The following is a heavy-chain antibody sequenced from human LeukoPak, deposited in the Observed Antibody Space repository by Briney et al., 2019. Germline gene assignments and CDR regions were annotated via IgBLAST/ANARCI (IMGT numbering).Heavy chain of an antibody. CDR3: ARARREMVDY. V-gene: IGHV4-4*07. D-gene: IGHD5-24*01. J-gene: IGHJ4*02. CDR2: IYHSGST. CDR1: GGSISSHY. Sequence: KPSETLSLTCTVSGGSISSHYWSWIRQPAGKGLEWIGSIYHSGSTYYNPSLKSRVTISVDTSKNQFSLKLSSVTAADTAVYYCARARREMVDYWGQGTLVTVSS.